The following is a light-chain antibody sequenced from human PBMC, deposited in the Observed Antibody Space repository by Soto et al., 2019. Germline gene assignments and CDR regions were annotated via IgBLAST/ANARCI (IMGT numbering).Light chain of an antibody. CDR3: QQYGSSLTWT. CDR2: GAS. Sequence: EIVLTQSPGTLSLSPGERATLSCRASQSVSSSYLAWYQQKPGQAPRLLIYGASCRATGIPDRFSGSGSGTAFTLTISRLEPEDFAVYYCQQYGSSLTWTFGQGTKVEIK. J-gene: IGKJ1*01. CDR1: QSVSSSY. V-gene: IGKV3-20*01.